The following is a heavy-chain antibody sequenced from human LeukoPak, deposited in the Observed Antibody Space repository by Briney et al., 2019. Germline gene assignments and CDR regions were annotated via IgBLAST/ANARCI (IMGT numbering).Heavy chain of an antibody. J-gene: IGHJ4*02. D-gene: IGHD3-10*01. Sequence: SETLSLTCTVSGGSISSYYWSWIRQPPGKGLEWIGYIYYSGSTNYNPSLKSRVTISVDTSKNQSSLKLSSVTAADTAVYYCARRRRNYGSGSYFDYWGQGTLVTVSS. CDR3: ARRRRNYGSGSYFDY. CDR2: IYYSGST. CDR1: GGSISSYY. V-gene: IGHV4-59*08.